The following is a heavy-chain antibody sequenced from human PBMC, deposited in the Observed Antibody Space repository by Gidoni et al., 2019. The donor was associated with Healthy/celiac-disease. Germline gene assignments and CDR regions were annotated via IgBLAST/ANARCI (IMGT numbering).Heavy chain of an antibody. J-gene: IGHJ4*02. Sequence: QVQLQQWGAGLLKHSATLSLTCAVYGGSFSGYYWSWIRQPPGKGLEWIGEINHSGSTNYNPSLKSRVTISVDTSKNQFSLKLSSVTAADTAVYYCARGSYCGGDCSEQPDFDYWGQGTLVTVSS. V-gene: IGHV4-34*01. CDR1: GGSFSGYY. D-gene: IGHD2-21*01. CDR3: ARGSYCGGDCSEQPDFDY. CDR2: INHSGST.